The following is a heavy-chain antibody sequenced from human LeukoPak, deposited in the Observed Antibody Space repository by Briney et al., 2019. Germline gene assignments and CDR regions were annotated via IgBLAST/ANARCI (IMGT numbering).Heavy chain of an antibody. CDR2: ISSTGGTT. Sequence: GGSLRLSCAASGITFSSYGMSWVRQAPGKGLEWVSSISSTGGTTYYADSVKGRFTISRDNSKNTLYLQMNSLRAEDTAVYYCARRGYYYDSSGYPVGAFDIWGQGTMVTVSS. J-gene: IGHJ3*02. CDR3: ARRGYYYDSSGYPVGAFDI. CDR1: GITFSSYG. V-gene: IGHV3-23*01. D-gene: IGHD3-22*01.